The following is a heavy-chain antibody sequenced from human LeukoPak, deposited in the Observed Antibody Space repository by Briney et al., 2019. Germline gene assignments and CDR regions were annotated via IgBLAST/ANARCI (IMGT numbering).Heavy chain of an antibody. D-gene: IGHD3-16*01. Sequence: GGSLRLSCAASGFTFTNYWMHWVRQAPGMGLVWVSRLPPDELGIIYADSVKGRFTISRDNSKNTLYLQMNSLRAEDTAIYYCAKVTGGDMITYGGLDYWGQGTLVTVSS. CDR3: AKVTGGDMITYGGLDY. J-gene: IGHJ4*02. CDR1: GFTFTNYW. V-gene: IGHV3-74*01. CDR2: LPPDELGI.